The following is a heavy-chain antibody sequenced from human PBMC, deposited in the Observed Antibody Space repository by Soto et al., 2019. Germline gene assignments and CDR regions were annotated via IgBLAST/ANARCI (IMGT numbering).Heavy chain of an antibody. V-gene: IGHV3-48*01. CDR3: ARSRGSSSWARHLDY. CDR2: ISSSSSTI. CDR1: GFTFSSYS. D-gene: IGHD6-13*01. J-gene: IGHJ4*02. Sequence: GGSLRLSCAASGFTFSSYSMNWVRQAPGKGLEWVSYISSSSSTIYYADSVKGRFTISRDNAKNSLYLQMNSLRAEDTAVYYCARSRGSSSWARHLDYWGQGTLVTVSS.